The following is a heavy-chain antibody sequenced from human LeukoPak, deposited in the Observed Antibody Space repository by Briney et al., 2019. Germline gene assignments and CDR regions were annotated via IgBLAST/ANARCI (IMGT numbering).Heavy chain of an antibody. J-gene: IGHJ5*02. Sequence: PSETLSLTCTVSGGSIGSYYWSWIRQPPGKGLEWIGYIYYSGSTNYNPSLKSRVTISVDTSKNQFSLKLSSVTAADTAVYYCARTYCSSTSCYEDWFDPWGQGTLVTVSS. CDR2: IYYSGST. CDR3: ARTYCSSTSCYEDWFDP. D-gene: IGHD2-2*01. V-gene: IGHV4-59*01. CDR1: GGSIGSYY.